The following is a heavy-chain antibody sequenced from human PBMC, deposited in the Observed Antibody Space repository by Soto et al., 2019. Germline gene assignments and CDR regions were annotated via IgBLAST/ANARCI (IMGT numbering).Heavy chain of an antibody. V-gene: IGHV1-18*01. CDR1: GYDFTTYG. CDR2: ISAHNGNT. CDR3: ARGRYGDY. D-gene: IGHD1-1*01. Sequence: QAHLVQSGAEVKKPGASVKVSCKGSGYDFTTYGITWVRQAPGQGREWMAWISAHNGNTDYAQKLQGRVTVTRDTSTSTAYMELRSLRSDEPAMYYCARGRYGDYWGQGALVTVSS. J-gene: IGHJ4*02.